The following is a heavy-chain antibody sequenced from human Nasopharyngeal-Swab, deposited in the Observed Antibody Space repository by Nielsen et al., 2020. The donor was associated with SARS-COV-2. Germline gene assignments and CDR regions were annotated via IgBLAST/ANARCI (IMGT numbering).Heavy chain of an antibody. Sequence: ASVKVSCNASGYTFTSYGISWVRQAPGQGLEWMGWISAYNGNTNYAQKLQGRVTMTTDTSTSTANMVLRSLRSDDTAVYYCARRELELRGYYYYYMDVWGKGTTVTVSS. CDR1: GYTFTSYG. D-gene: IGHD1-7*01. CDR3: ARRELELRGYYYYYMDV. V-gene: IGHV1-18*01. CDR2: ISAYNGNT. J-gene: IGHJ6*03.